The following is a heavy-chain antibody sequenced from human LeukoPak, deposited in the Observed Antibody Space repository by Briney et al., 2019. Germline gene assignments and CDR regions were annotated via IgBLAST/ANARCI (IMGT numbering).Heavy chain of an antibody. J-gene: IGHJ4*02. CDR3: ARGDSSGYYYSSLDY. V-gene: IGHV3-48*03. D-gene: IGHD3-22*01. CDR1: GITFSSYE. Sequence: PGGSLRLSCAASGITFSSYEMNWVRQAPGKGLEWVSYISSSGSTIYYADSVKGRFTISRGNAKNSLYLQMNSLRAEDTAVYYRARGDSSGYYYSSLDYWGQGTLVTVSS. CDR2: ISSSGSTI.